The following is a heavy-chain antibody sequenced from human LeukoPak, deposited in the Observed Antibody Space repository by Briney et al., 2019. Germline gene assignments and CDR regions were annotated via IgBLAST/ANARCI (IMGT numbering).Heavy chain of an antibody. CDR2: IYIGDNP. V-gene: IGHV3-53*04. Sequence: GGSLRLSCAASGLTVSSSYMSWGRQAPGKGLEWVSIIYIGDNPHYADSVKGRFTISRHNSKHTLYLQMNNLRAEDTAVYYCARVRPWVFDYWGQGTLVTVSS. CDR1: GLTVSSSY. CDR3: ARVRPWVFDY. J-gene: IGHJ4*02.